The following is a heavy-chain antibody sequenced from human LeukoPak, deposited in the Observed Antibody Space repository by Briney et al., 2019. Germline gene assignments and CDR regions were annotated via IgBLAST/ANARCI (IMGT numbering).Heavy chain of an antibody. D-gene: IGHD5-18*01. J-gene: IGHJ6*03. V-gene: IGHV3-21*01. Sequence: GGSLRLSCAASGFTFSSYTMNWVRQAPGKGLEWVSSISSSSYIYNADSVKGRFTISRDNAKNSLYLQVNSLRAEDTAVYYCARGEYSYGPLDYYYYMDVWGKGTTVTVSS. CDR1: GFTFSSYT. CDR3: ARGEYSYGPLDYYYYMDV. CDR2: ISSSSYI.